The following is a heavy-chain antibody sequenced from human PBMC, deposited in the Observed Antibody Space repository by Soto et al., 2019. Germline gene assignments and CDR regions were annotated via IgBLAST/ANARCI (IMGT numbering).Heavy chain of an antibody. D-gene: IGHD4-17*01. CDR2: IYYIGNT. CDR1: NGSISSRSSY. J-gene: IGHJ4*02. V-gene: IGHV4-39*01. Sequence: PSETLSLTCIVSNGSISSRSSYWGWIRQTPGKGLEWIGSIYYIGNTYYNPSLKSRVTISIDTSKTQFSLKMNSVTAADTAVYYCARTLADYGDPYYFDYWGQGTLVTVSS. CDR3: ARTLADYGDPYYFDY.